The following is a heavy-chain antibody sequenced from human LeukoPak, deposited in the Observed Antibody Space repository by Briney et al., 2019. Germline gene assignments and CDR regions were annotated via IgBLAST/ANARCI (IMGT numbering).Heavy chain of an antibody. CDR2: ISGSTNTP. J-gene: IGHJ6*02. V-gene: IGHV3-23*01. D-gene: IGHD2/OR15-2a*01. Sequence: GGSLRLSCAASGFTFSSYAMTWVRQAPGGGLEWISAISGSTNTPYYADSVKGRFTISRDNSKNTLYLQTISLRADDTAVYYCAKSGEVLRTTYYGMDVWGQGTTVTVSS. CDR1: GFTFSSYA. CDR3: AKSGEVLRTTYYGMDV.